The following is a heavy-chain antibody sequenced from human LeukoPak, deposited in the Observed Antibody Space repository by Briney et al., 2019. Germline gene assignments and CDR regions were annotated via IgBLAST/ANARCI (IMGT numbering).Heavy chain of an antibody. Sequence: SETLSLTCTVSGGSISSYYWSWVRQPPGKGLEWIGYIYYSGSTNYNPSLKSRVTISVDTSKNQFSLKLSSVTAADTAVYYCARVYSSSWYPWYFDYWGQGTLVTVSS. J-gene: IGHJ4*02. V-gene: IGHV4-59*01. D-gene: IGHD6-13*01. CDR2: IYYSGST. CDR3: ARVYSSSWYPWYFDY. CDR1: GGSISSYY.